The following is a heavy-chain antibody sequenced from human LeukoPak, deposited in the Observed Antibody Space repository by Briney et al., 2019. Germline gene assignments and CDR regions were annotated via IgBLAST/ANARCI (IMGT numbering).Heavy chain of an antibody. Sequence: ASETLSLTCTVSGGSISSSSYYWGWIRQPPGKGLEWIGSIYYSGSTYYNPSLKSRVTISVDTSKNQFSLKLSSVIAADTAVYYCARHESGVEMAVDYWGQGTLVTVSS. V-gene: IGHV4-39*01. CDR2: IYYSGST. D-gene: IGHD5-24*01. CDR1: GGSISSSSYY. CDR3: ARHESGVEMAVDY. J-gene: IGHJ4*02.